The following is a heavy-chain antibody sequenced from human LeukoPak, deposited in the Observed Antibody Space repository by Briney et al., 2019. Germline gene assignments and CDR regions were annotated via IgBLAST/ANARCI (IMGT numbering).Heavy chain of an antibody. J-gene: IGHJ4*02. Sequence: PGGSLTLSCAASGFTFSSYTMNWVRQAPGKGLEWVSTISGSGGATYYADSVKGRFTISRDSSKNTLYLQTNSLRAEDTAIYYCAKDKELSLGDDRHYWGQGTLVTVSS. CDR3: AKDKELSLGDDRHY. CDR1: GFTFSSYT. D-gene: IGHD3-16*01. V-gene: IGHV3-23*01. CDR2: ISGSGGAT.